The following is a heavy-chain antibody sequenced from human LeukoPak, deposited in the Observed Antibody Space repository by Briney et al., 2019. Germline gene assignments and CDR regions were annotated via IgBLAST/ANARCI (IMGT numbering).Heavy chain of an antibody. CDR3: ARAIGWYYLDY. J-gene: IGHJ4*02. CDR1: GYTFTSPY. D-gene: IGHD6-19*01. Sequence: EASVKLSCKASGYTFTSPYIHWVRQAPGQGLEWVGWINPNSGCTNYAQNFQGRVTMTRDTSISTAYMELSRLRSDDPAVYYCARAIGWYYLDYWGQGTLVTVSS. CDR2: INPNSGCT. V-gene: IGHV1-2*02.